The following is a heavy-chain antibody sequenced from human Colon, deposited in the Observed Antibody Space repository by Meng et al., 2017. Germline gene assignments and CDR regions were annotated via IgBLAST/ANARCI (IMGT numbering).Heavy chain of an antibody. V-gene: IGHV4-30-2*01. CDR2: IYHTGST. CDR1: GGSISSGGYS. Sequence: QLQLQESGSGLVKPSQTLSLTCAVSGGSISSGGYSWRWIRQPPGKGLEWIGYIYHTGSTDYNTSLKSRVTISVDTSRSQFSLELTSVTAADTAVYYCVRSRAWVRTGFDPWGQGTLVTVSS. D-gene: IGHD1-26*01. CDR3: VRSRAWVRTGFDP. J-gene: IGHJ5*02.